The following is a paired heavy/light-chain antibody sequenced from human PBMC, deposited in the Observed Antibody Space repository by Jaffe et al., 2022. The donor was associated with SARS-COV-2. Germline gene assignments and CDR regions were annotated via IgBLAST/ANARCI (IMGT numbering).Heavy chain of an antibody. Sequence: QVQLQESGPGLVKPSQTLSLTCTVSGGFISSGDYYWSWIRQHPGKGLEWIGFISYRGNTDFTPSLRSRVTILVDTSNNQFSLKLSSVTAADTAVYFCARTNSGWYFFDYWGQGTPVTVSS. CDR3: ARTNSGWYFFDY. J-gene: IGHJ4*02. D-gene: IGHD6-19*01. CDR1: GGFISSGDYY. V-gene: IGHV4-31*03. CDR2: ISYRGNT.
Light chain of an antibody. CDR3: QQSYSAPYT. V-gene: IGKV1-39*01. Sequence: DIQMTQSPSSLSASVGDRVTITCRASQHISRYLNWYQQKPGKAPNLLISAASSLQSGVPSRFSGSGSGTDFTLTISSLQPEDFATYYCQQSYSAPYTFGLGTNLEIK. J-gene: IGKJ2*01. CDR1: QHISRY. CDR2: AAS.